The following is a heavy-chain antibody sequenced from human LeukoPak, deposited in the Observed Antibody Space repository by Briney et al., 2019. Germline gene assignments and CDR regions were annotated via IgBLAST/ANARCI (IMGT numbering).Heavy chain of an antibody. CDR2: ISYDGNNK. CDR1: GFTFSSYG. V-gene: IGHV3-30*18. J-gene: IGHJ4*02. D-gene: IGHD6-6*01. CDR3: AKDRSSSSPDY. Sequence: GSLRLSCAASGFTFSSYGFHWVRQAPGKGLEWVAVISYDGNNKYYADSVKGRFTISRDNSKNTLYLQMNSLSAEDTAVYYCAKDRSSSSPDYWGQGTLVTVSS.